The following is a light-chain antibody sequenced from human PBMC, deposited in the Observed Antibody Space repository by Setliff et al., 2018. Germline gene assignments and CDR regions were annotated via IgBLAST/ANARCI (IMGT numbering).Light chain of an antibody. V-gene: IGLV2-14*01. CDR2: EVS. Sequence: QSALTQPASVSGSPGQSITISCTGTSSDIGGYNCVSWYQQHSGKAPKLMIYEVSNRPSGVSNRFSGSKSGNTASLTISGLQAEDEADYYCSSYASSSIPDVFGSGTKVTVL. CDR1: SSDIGGYNC. J-gene: IGLJ1*01. CDR3: SSYASSSIPDV.